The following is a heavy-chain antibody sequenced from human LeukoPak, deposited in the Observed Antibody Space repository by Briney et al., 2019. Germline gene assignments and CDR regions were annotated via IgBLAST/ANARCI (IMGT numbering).Heavy chain of an antibody. CDR1: GVSISSYY. V-gene: IGHV4-4*07. Sequence: SETLSLTCTVSGVSISSYYWSWVRQPAGKGLEWIGRIYTSGSANYNPSLKSRVTMSVDTSKNQFSLKLSSVTAADTAVYYCARDDSSGWAEYFQHWGQGTLVTVSS. J-gene: IGHJ1*01. CDR3: ARDDSSGWAEYFQH. D-gene: IGHD6-19*01. CDR2: IYTSGSA.